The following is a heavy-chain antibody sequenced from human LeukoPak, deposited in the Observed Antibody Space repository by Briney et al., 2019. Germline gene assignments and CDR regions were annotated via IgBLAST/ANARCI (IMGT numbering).Heavy chain of an antibody. J-gene: IGHJ4*02. CDR1: GFTFSNYA. D-gene: IGHD2-2*01. Sequence: GGSLRLSCAASGFTFSNYAMSWVRQAPGKGLEWVSAIIASGGSTYYADSVKGRFTISRDNSKNTLSLQMNSLRAGDTAVYYCAKLIPLVDCSGTSCYGFDYWGQGTLVTVSS. CDR3: AKLIPLVDCSGTSCYGFDY. CDR2: IIASGGST. V-gene: IGHV3-23*01.